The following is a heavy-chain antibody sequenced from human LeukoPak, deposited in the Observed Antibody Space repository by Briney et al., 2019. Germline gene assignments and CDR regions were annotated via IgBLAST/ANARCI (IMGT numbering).Heavy chain of an antibody. CDR3: ARDEKGGGQISYNWFDP. Sequence: GGSLRLSCAASGFTFSSYWMTWVRQTPGKGLEWVAHIKGDGSERYYVDSVKGRFTISRDNAKISLSLQMNSLRAEDTAVYYCARDEKGGGQISYNWFDPWGQGTLVTVSS. V-gene: IGHV3-7*05. CDR2: IKGDGSER. D-gene: IGHD3-16*01. CDR1: GFTFSSYW. J-gene: IGHJ5*02.